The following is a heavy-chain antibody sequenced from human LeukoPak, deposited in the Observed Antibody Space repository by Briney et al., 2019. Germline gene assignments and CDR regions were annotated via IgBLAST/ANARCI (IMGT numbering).Heavy chain of an antibody. J-gene: IGHJ4*02. CDR1: GFTFSSCE. CDR3: ARLAPMGFDY. Sequence: PGGSLRLSCAASGFTFSSCEMNWVRQAPGKGLEWVSYISSSGSTIYYADSVKGRFTISRDNAKNSLYLQMNSLRAEDTAVYYCARLAPMGFDYWGQGTLVTVSS. D-gene: IGHD3-10*01. CDR2: ISSSGSTI. V-gene: IGHV3-48*03.